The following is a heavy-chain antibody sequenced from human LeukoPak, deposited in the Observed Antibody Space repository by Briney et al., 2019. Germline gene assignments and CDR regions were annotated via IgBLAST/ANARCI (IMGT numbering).Heavy chain of an antibody. Sequence: ASVKVSCKASGGTFSSYAISWVRLAPGQGLEWMGGIIPIFGTANYAQKFQGRVTITADESTSTAYMELSSLRSEDTAVYYCARDRHHYYFDYWGQGTLVTVSS. V-gene: IGHV1-69*01. CDR2: IIPIFGTA. CDR1: GGTFSSYA. J-gene: IGHJ4*02. CDR3: ARDRHHYYFDY.